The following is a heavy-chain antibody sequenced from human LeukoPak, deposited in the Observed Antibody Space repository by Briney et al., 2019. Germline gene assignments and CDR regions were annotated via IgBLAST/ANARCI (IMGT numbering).Heavy chain of an antibody. D-gene: IGHD2-2*01. CDR3: ARDAGYCSSTSCSDNFDY. CDR2: IIPIFGTA. Sequence: ASVKVSCKASGGTFSSYAISRVRQAPGQGLEWMGGIIPIFGTANYAQKFQGRVTITADESTSTAYMELSSLRSEDTAVYYCARDAGYCSSTSCSDNFDYWGQGTLVTVSS. J-gene: IGHJ4*02. V-gene: IGHV1-69*13. CDR1: GGTFSSYA.